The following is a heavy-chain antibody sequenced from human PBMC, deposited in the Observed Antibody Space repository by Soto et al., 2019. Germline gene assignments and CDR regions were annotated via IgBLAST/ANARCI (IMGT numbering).Heavy chain of an antibody. CDR3: VWEIAAAGLAAFDI. D-gene: IGHD6-13*01. CDR2: IYYSGST. CDR1: GGSISSGGYY. V-gene: IGHV4-31*03. Sequence: PSETLSLTCTVSGGSISSGGYYWSWIRQHPGKGLEWIGYIYYSGSTCYNPSLKSRVTISVDTSKNQFSLKLSSVTAADTAVYYCVWEIAAAGLAAFDIWGQGTMVTVSS. J-gene: IGHJ3*02.